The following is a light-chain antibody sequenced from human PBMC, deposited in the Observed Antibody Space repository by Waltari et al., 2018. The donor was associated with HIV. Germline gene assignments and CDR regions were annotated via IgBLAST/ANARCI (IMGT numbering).Light chain of an antibody. CDR2: EVS. CDR3: SSFAGTNDVI. Sequence: QSALTQPPSASGSPGQSVTISCTGTSSDVGGYNYVSWYQQHPGKAPKLMIYEVSQRPSGVPDRFSGSKSGNTASLTVSGFQAEDEANYYCSSFAGTNDVIFGGGTKLTVL. J-gene: IGLJ2*01. V-gene: IGLV2-8*01. CDR1: SSDVGGYNY.